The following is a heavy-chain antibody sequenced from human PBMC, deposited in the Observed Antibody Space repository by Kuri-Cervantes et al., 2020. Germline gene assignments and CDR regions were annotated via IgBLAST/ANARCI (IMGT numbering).Heavy chain of an antibody. CDR2: IWYDGSNK. CDR1: GFTFSSYW. D-gene: IGHD1-26*01. V-gene: IGHV3-33*08. CDR3: ARERSGSYYYGMDV. J-gene: IGHJ6*02. Sequence: GGSLRLSCAASGFTFSSYWMSWVRQAPGKGLEWVAVIWYDGSNKYYADSVKGRFTISRDNSKNTLYLQMNSLRAEDTAVYYCARERSGSYYYGMDVWGQGPTVTVSS.